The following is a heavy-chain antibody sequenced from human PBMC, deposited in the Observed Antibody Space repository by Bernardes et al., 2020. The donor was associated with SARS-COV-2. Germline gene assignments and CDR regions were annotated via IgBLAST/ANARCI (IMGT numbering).Heavy chain of an antibody. V-gene: IGHV4-38-2*02. CDR1: GLSISSGVS. CDR3: ARDRDAWFDP. Sequence: SETLSLTCAVSGLSISSGVSWGWIRQPPGKGLEWIGSIHHSGSTYYNPSLKSRVTISIDTSKNQFSLKLSSVTAADTAVYYCARDRDAWFDPWGQGTLVTVSS. CDR2: IHHSGST. D-gene: IGHD2-21*01. J-gene: IGHJ5*02.